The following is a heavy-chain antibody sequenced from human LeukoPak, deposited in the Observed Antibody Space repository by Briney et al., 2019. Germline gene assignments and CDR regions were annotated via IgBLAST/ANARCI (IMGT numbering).Heavy chain of an antibody. CDR1: GYTFSSYG. CDR2: SSAYNGNT. D-gene: IGHD1-26*01. V-gene: IGHV1-18*01. Sequence: ASLKVSCKASGYTFSSYGISWVRQAPGQGLEWMGWSSAYNGNTNLAQEFQGRVTMTTDTSTSTASMELRSLRSDDTAVYYCARDLGGGSHYFDYWGQGTLVTVSS. CDR3: ARDLGGGSHYFDY. J-gene: IGHJ4*02.